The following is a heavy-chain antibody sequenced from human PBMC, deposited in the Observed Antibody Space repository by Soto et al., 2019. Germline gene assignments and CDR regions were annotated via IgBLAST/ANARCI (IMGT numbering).Heavy chain of an antibody. Sequence: SETLSLTCTVSGGSISSSSYYWGWIRQPPGKGLEWIGSIYHSGSTNHNPSLKSRVTISVDKSKNQFSLKLSSVTAADTAVYYCARGGGSGWYLGVRAYNWFDPWGQGTLVTVSS. CDR3: ARGGGSGWYLGVRAYNWFDP. D-gene: IGHD6-19*01. CDR1: GGSISSSSYY. J-gene: IGHJ5*02. V-gene: IGHV4-39*07. CDR2: IYHSGST.